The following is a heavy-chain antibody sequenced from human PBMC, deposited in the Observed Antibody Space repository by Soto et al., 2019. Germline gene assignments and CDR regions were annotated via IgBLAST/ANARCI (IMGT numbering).Heavy chain of an antibody. CDR2: IDWDDDK. J-gene: IGHJ6*02. CDR1: GFSLSTSGMC. D-gene: IGHD3-3*01. Sequence: GPTLGNPTRSLTLTCTFSGFSLSTSGMCVSWIRQPPGKALEWLARIDWDDDKYYSTSLKTRLTISKDTSKNQVVLTMTNMDPVDTATYYCARTSTICGVDYYYGMDVFGQGTTVTVSS. CDR3: ARTSTICGVDYYYGMDV. V-gene: IGHV2-70*11.